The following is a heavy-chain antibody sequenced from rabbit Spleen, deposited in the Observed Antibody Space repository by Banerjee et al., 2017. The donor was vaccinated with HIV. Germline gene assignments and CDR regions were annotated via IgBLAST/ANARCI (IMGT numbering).Heavy chain of an antibody. CDR2: IDTGSSGFT. CDR1: GVSFSGDSY. CDR3: ARNGGSNNGYALGL. J-gene: IGHJ4*01. Sequence: QSLEESGGDLVKPGASLTLTCIASGVSFSGDSYMCWVRQAPGKGLEWIACIDTGSSGFTYFATWAKGRFTCSKTSSTTVTLQMTSLTAADTATYFCARNGGSNNGYALGLWGQGTLVTVS. D-gene: IGHD6-1*01. V-gene: IGHV1S40*01.